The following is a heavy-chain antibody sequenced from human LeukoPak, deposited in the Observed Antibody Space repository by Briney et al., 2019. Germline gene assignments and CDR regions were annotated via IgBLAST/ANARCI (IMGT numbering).Heavy chain of an antibody. CDR3: AKAATYYDISTDLYYYYGMDV. D-gene: IGHD3-9*01. Sequence: GGSLRLSCAASGFTFSSYAMSWVRQAPGKGLEWVSGISDSIGSTYYADSVKGRFTISRDNSKNTLYLQMNSLRAEDTAVYYCAKAATYYDISTDLYYYYGMDVWGQGTTVTVSS. V-gene: IGHV3-23*01. J-gene: IGHJ6*02. CDR2: ISDSIGST. CDR1: GFTFSSYA.